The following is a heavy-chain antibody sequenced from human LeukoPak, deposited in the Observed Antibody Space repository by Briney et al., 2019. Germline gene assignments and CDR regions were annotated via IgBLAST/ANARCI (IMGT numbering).Heavy chain of an antibody. Sequence: SETLSLTCAVSGGSISSSNWWSWVRPPPGKGLEWIGEIYHSGITNYNPSLESRVTISVDKSKNHFSLKLSSVTAADTAVYYCARVTTIAAAGNAFDIWGQGTMVTVSS. J-gene: IGHJ3*02. CDR1: GGSISSSNW. V-gene: IGHV4-4*02. D-gene: IGHD6-13*01. CDR3: ARVTTIAAAGNAFDI. CDR2: IYHSGIT.